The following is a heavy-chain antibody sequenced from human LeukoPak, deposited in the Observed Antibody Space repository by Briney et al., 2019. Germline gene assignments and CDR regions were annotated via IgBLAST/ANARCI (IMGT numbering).Heavy chain of an antibody. Sequence: PGGSLRLSCAASGFTFDDYAMHWVRQAPGKGPEWVSGISWNSGSIGYADSVKGRFTISRDNAKNSLYLQMNSLRAEDTALYYCAKETLGYCSGGSCYPYYYYGMDVWGQGTTVTVSS. CDR3: AKETLGYCSGGSCYPYYYYGMDV. D-gene: IGHD2-15*01. CDR1: GFTFDDYA. J-gene: IGHJ6*02. V-gene: IGHV3-9*01. CDR2: ISWNSGSI.